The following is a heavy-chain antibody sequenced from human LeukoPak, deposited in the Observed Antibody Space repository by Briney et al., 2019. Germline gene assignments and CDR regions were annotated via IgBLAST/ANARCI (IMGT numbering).Heavy chain of an antibody. V-gene: IGHV4-59*08. CDR3: ARLFGAYYFDY. Sequence: PSETLSLTCTVSGGSISGYYWSWIRQPPGKGLEWIGYIYYSGSTNYNPSLKSRVTISVDTSKNQFSLKLSSVTAADTAVYYCARLFGAYYFDYWGQGTLVTVSS. D-gene: IGHD3-10*01. CDR2: IYYSGST. J-gene: IGHJ4*02. CDR1: GGSISGYY.